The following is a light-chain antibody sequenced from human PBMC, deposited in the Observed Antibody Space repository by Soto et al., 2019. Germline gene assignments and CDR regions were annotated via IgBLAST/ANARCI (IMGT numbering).Light chain of an antibody. Sequence: DIQMTQSPSTVSASVGDSVTITCRASQSITTWLAWYQQRPGKAPKLLIYDVSSLQSGVPSRFRGSGSGTEFTLTISRLQPDDFATYYCQHYKMYSPWTFGQGTKVEIK. CDR2: DVS. J-gene: IGKJ1*01. CDR3: QHYKMYSPWT. CDR1: QSITTW. V-gene: IGKV1-5*01.